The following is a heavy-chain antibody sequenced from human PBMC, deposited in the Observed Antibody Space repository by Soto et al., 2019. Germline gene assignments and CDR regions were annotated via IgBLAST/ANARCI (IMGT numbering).Heavy chain of an antibody. V-gene: IGHV5-51*01. Sequence: GESLKISCKASGYSFTSYWIAWVRQLPGQGLEWVGTIYPRDSDARYSPSFQGQVTMSADKSITTAYLQWNSLKASDTAMYYCARFGSRKTATAVHWGQGTLVTLS. CDR2: IYPRDSDA. D-gene: IGHD2-2*01. CDR1: GYSFTSYW. CDR3: ARFGSRKTATAVH. J-gene: IGHJ4*02.